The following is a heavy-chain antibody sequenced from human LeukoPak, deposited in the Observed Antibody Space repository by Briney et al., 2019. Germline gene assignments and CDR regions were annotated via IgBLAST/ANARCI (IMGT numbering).Heavy chain of an antibody. Sequence: GGSLRLSCAASGFTFSSYSMNWVRQAPGKGLEWVSSISSSSRYIYYADSVKGRLTISRDNAKNSLYLQMNSLRAEDTAVYYCARRAVADEFDYWGQGTLVTVST. CDR1: GFTFSSYS. CDR2: ISSSSRYI. CDR3: ARRAVADEFDY. V-gene: IGHV3-21*01. J-gene: IGHJ4*02. D-gene: IGHD6-19*01.